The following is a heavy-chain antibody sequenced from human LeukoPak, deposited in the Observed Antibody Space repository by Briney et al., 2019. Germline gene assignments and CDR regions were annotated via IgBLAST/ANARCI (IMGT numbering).Heavy chain of an antibody. J-gene: IGHJ4*02. CDR3: ARGGYCGGDCYDY. CDR1: GGSFSGYY. Sequence: SETLSLTCAVYGGSFSGYYWSWIRQPPGKGLEWIGEINHSGSTNYNPSLKSRATISVDTSKNQFSLKLSSVTAADTAVYYCARGGYCGGDCYDYWGQGTLVTVSS. V-gene: IGHV4-34*01. D-gene: IGHD2-21*01. CDR2: INHSGST.